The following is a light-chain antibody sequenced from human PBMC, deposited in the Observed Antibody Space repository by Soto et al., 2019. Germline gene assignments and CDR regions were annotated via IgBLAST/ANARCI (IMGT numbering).Light chain of an antibody. J-gene: IGLJ3*02. CDR2: AVS. Sequence: QSVLTQPPSASGSPGQSVTISCTGTSSDVGGYNYVSWYQQHPGKAPKLIIYAVSERPSGVPDRFSGSKSGNTASLTVSGLQAEDEADYYCAAWDDSLNGWVFGGGTKVTVL. V-gene: IGLV2-8*01. CDR1: SSDVGGYNY. CDR3: AAWDDSLNGWV.